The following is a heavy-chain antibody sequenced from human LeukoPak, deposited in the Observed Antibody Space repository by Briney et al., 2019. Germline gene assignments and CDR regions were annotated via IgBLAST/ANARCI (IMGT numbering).Heavy chain of an antibody. CDR1: GFTFSSYA. V-gene: IGHV3-23*01. CDR2: ISRSGGDT. D-gene: IGHD6-13*01. Sequence: GGSLRLSCAASGFTFSSYAMTWVRQAPGKGLEWVSAISRSGGDTEYADSVKGRFTISRDNSKNTLYMQMNSLRADDTAVYYCAKRLDYSSSWFYFDYWGQGTLVTVSS. J-gene: IGHJ4*02. CDR3: AKRLDYSSSWFYFDY.